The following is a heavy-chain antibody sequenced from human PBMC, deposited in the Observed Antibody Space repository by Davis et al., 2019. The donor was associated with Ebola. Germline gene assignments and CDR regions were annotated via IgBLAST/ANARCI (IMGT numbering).Heavy chain of an antibody. CDR1: GFTFNNYA. V-gene: IGHV3-30-3*01. D-gene: IGHD2-2*01. Sequence: GGSLRLSCATSGFTFNNYAMTWVRQAPGKGLEWVAVISYGSNKYYADSVKGRFTISRDNSKNTLYLQMNSLRAEDTAVYYCARAKYQLLSVSWFDPWGQGTLVTVSS. CDR3: ARAKYQLLSVSWFDP. J-gene: IGHJ5*02. CDR2: ISYGSNK.